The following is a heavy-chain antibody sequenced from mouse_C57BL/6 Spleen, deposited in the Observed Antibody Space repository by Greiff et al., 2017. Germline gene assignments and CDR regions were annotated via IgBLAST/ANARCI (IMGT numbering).Heavy chain of an antibody. CDR2: ISYDGSN. CDR3: ARNYGSSYDWYFDV. CDR1: GYSITSGYY. J-gene: IGHJ1*03. V-gene: IGHV3-6*01. D-gene: IGHD1-1*01. Sequence: EVQLKESGPGLVKPSQSLSLTCSVTGYSITSGYYWNWIRQFPGNKLEWMGYISYDGSNNYNPSLKNRISITRDTSKNQFFLKLNSVTTEDTATYYCARNYGSSYDWYFDVWGTGTTVTVSS.